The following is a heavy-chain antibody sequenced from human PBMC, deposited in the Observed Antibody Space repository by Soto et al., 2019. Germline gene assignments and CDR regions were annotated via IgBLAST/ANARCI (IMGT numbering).Heavy chain of an antibody. V-gene: IGHV4-61*08. CDR1: GGSVSSGDYY. Sequence: PSETLSLTCTVSGGSVSSGDYYWSWIRQPPGKGLEWIGHVYFSGGTNYIPSLKSRLTMSVDTAKNQFSLKLNSVTAADTAVYYCARIPVDTYMIYWSDPWGQGTHVTVSS. CDR2: VYFSGGT. J-gene: IGHJ5*02. D-gene: IGHD3-16*01. CDR3: ARIPVDTYMIYWSDP.